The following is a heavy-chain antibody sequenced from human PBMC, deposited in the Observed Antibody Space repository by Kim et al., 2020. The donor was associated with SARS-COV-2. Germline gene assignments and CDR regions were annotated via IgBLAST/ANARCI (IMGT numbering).Heavy chain of an antibody. CDR3: ARAGRQRLVPPIFYYFDY. D-gene: IGHD6-13*01. J-gene: IGHJ4*02. V-gene: IGHV4-34*01. CDR1: GGSFSGCY. CDR2: GSHNDSA. Sequence: SETLSLTCTVSGGSFSGCYWCWSCLRQGPGLGLEGVGSHNDSASYNSTPTRRVPISVSTYTNKFSLKLSSVTAAATAVYYCARAGRQRLVPPIFYYFDYWGQGTLVTVSS.